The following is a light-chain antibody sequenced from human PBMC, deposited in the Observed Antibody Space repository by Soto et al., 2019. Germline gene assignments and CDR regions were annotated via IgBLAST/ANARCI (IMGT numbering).Light chain of an antibody. CDR2: GAS. CDR1: QSVSGSN. Sequence: EIVLTQSPGTLSLSPGERATLSCRASQSVSGSNLARYQQKPGQAPRLVIFGASTRAPGIPDRFTASGSGTDFTVTISRLEPEDFGVYYCQQFDTSPWTFGQGTKVEIK. J-gene: IGKJ1*01. CDR3: QQFDTSPWT. V-gene: IGKV3-20*01.